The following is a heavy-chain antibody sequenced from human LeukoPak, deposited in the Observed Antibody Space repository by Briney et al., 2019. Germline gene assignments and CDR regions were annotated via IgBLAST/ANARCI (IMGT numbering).Heavy chain of an antibody. J-gene: IGHJ4*02. CDR3: ARDRAYSGYDYTSDY. D-gene: IGHD5-12*01. CDR2: IYYSGTT. CDR1: GGSIRSGDYF. V-gene: IGHV4-30-4*08. Sequence: PSETLSLTCTVSGGSIRSGDYFWSWIRQPPGKGLEWVGCIYYSGTTYYNPSLKSRVTISVDTSKNQFSLKLSSVTAADTAVYYCARDRAYSGYDYTSDYWGQGTMVTVSS.